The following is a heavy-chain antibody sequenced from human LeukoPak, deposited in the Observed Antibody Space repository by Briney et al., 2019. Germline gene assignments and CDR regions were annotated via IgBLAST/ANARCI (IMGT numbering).Heavy chain of an antibody. D-gene: IGHD6-13*01. CDR2: INPSGGST. CDR3: ARSRSSRDYFDY. CDR1: GYTFTSYY. J-gene: IGHJ4*02. V-gene: IGHV1-46*01. Sequence: ASVKVSCTASGYTFTSYYMHWVRQAPGQGLEWMGIINPSGGSTSYAQKFQGRVTMTRDTSTSTVYMELSSLRSEDTAVYYCARSRSSRDYFDYWGQGTQVTVSS.